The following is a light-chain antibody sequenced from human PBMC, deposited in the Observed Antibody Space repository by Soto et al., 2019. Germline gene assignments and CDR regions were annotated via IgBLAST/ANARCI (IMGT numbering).Light chain of an antibody. J-gene: IGKJ1*01. V-gene: IGKV3-15*01. CDR2: GAS. CDR1: QSVSSN. Sequence: VMTQSPFTLSGSPGERATLSCGASQSVSSNLAWYQQKPGQAPRLLVYGASTRATGIPARFSGSGSGTEFTPTISSLQSEDFAVYYCQQYNNWPPMTFGQGTKVDIK. CDR3: QQYNNWPPMT.